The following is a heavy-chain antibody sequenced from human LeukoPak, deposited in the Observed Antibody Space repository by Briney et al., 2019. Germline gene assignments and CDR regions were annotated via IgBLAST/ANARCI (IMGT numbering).Heavy chain of an antibody. CDR2: VYYSGGS. CDR1: GGSIGSYF. D-gene: IGHD5-12*01. J-gene: IGHJ4*02. Sequence: SETLSLTCTVSGGSIGSYFWTWIRQPAGKGLEWVGYVYYSGGSKYSPSLNSRVTMSVDTSKNQFSLKLTSVIAADTAVYYCARGPGGRYSGYDWDYWGQGALVTVSS. V-gene: IGHV4-59*01. CDR3: ARGPGGRYSGYDWDY.